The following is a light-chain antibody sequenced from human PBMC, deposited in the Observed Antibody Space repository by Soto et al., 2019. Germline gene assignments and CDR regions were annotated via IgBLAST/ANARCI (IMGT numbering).Light chain of an antibody. CDR2: WAS. CDR1: QSVLSSSNNKNY. CDR3: QQYYSTPLT. V-gene: IGKV4-1*01. J-gene: IGKJ4*01. Sequence: DIVMTQSPDSLPVSLGERATINCKSSQSVLSSSNNKNYLAWYQQKPGQPPTLLIYWASTRESGVPDRFSGSGSGTDFTLTISSLQAEDVAVYYCQQYYSTPLTFGGGTKVEIK.